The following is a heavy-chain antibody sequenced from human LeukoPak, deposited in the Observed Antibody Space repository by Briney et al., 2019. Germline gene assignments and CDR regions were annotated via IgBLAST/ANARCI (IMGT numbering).Heavy chain of an antibody. CDR2: ITGRGGRT. J-gene: IGHJ4*02. D-gene: IGHD3-22*01. CDR3: ARDSYYYDSSGYRY. V-gene: IGHV3-23*01. CDR1: GLTFSSYG. Sequence: GGSLSLPCAASGLTFSSYGMSCARHAPGKGLEWVSAITGRGGRTYYADSVKGRFTISRDNSKNTLYLQMNSLRAENTAVYYCARDSYYYDSSGYRYWGQGTLVTVSS.